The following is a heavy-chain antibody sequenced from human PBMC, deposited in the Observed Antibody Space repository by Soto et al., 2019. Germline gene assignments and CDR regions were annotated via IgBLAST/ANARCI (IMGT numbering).Heavy chain of an antibody. Sequence: QLQLQESGPGLVKPSETLSLTCSVSGGSITIDSYYWGWIRQPTGKDLEWIATIYYTGHTYYSPTMKTRATISMAKSKMQFSMRLTTVADADTAVYYCSSIFGSFADPFDYWGQGVLVTVSS. J-gene: IGHJ4*02. CDR3: SSIFGSFADPFDY. D-gene: IGHD2-15*01. CDR1: GGSITIDSYY. CDR2: IYYTGHT. V-gene: IGHV4-39*07.